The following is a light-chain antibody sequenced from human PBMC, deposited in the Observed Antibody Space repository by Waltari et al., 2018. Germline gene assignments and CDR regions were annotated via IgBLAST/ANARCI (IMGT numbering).Light chain of an antibody. J-gene: IGKJ1*01. V-gene: IGKV1-5*03. Sequence: DIQMTQSPSTVSASVGDRVSITCQASQSISDWLAWYQQKPGKAPRLLIYKASNLESGVPSRFSGSGSGTEFTLIISSLQSDDFATYYCQQFNSYSPWTFGQGTKVEV. CDR1: QSISDW. CDR3: QQFNSYSPWT. CDR2: KAS.